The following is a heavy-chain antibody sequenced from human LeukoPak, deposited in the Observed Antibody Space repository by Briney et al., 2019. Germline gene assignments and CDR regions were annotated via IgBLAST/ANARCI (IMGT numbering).Heavy chain of an antibody. D-gene: IGHD2-2*01. CDR2: IYYSGST. V-gene: IGHV4-39*01. CDR3: ARHKYCSSTSCSADLFDY. CDR1: GGSISSSSYY. J-gene: IGHJ4*02. Sequence: SETLSLTCTVSGGSISSSSYYWGWIRQPPGKGLEWIGSIYYSGSTYYNPSLKSRVTISVDTSKNQFSLKLSSVTAADTAVYYCARHKYCSSTSCSADLFDYWGQGTLVTVSS.